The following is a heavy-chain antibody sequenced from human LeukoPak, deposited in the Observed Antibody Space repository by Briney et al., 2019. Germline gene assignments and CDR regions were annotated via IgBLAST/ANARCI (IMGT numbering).Heavy chain of an antibody. V-gene: IGHV3-23*01. CDR2: ITESGDST. CDR1: GFTFSSYA. J-gene: IGHJ4*02. CDR3: ARDGGWRPAAD. Sequence: GGSLRLSCAASGFTFSSYAMSWVRQAPGKGLEWVSSITESGDSTYYADSVKGRFTISRDNSKDTLYLQMNTLRAEDTAIYFCARDGGWRPAADWGRGTLVTVSS. D-gene: IGHD2-2*01.